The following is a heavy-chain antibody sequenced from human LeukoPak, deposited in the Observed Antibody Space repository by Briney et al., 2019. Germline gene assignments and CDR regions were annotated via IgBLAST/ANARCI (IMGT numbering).Heavy chain of an antibody. CDR2: ISDSGST. V-gene: IGHV4-59*01. CDR3: ARDQGSWWFGP. J-gene: IGHJ5*02. CDR1: GGSISSSY. Sequence: SETLSLTCTVSGGSISSSYWSWIRQPPGEGLELIGYISDSGSTNYNPSLKSRVTISIDTSKNQFSLNLSPVTAADTAVYYCARDQGSWWFGPWGQGTLVTVSS. D-gene: IGHD1-26*01.